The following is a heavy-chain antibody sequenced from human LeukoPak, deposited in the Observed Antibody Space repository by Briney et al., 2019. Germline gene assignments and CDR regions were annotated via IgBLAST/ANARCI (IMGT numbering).Heavy chain of an antibody. CDR2: INWNSVSA. CDR1: GFTFDDYA. D-gene: IGHD3-22*01. J-gene: IGHJ4*02. Sequence: GGSLRLSCVASGFTFDDYAMHWVRQAPGRGLEWVAGINWNSVSAVYADSLKGRLTISRDNAKNSLFLQMNSLKTEDTAFYYCARGARSSSGYTTDWGQGILVTVSS. V-gene: IGHV3-9*01. CDR3: ARGARSSSGYTTD.